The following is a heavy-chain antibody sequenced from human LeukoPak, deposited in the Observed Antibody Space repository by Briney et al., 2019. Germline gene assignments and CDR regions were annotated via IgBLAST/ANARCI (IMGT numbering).Heavy chain of an antibody. Sequence: PSETLSLTCAVYGGSFSGSYWSWIRQPPGKGLEWIGEINHSGSTNYNPSLKSRVTISVDTSKNQFSLKLSSVTAADTAVYYCAREVVPAADAFDIWGQGTMVTVSS. D-gene: IGHD2-2*01. J-gene: IGHJ3*02. CDR3: AREVVPAADAFDI. CDR1: GGSFSGSY. V-gene: IGHV4-34*01. CDR2: INHSGST.